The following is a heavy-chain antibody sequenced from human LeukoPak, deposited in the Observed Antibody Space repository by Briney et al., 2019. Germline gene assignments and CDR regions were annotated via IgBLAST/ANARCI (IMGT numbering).Heavy chain of an antibody. CDR2: IYPGDPDT. J-gene: IGHJ4*02. D-gene: IGHD3-3*01. CDR1: GYSFTSYW. Sequence: GESLKISCKGSGYSFTSYWIGWVRQMPGKGLKWMGIIYPGDPDTRYSPSFQGQVTISADKSISTAYLQWSSLKASDTAMYYCARADYDFWSGPFDYWGQGTLVTVSS. V-gene: IGHV5-51*01. CDR3: ARADYDFWSGPFDY.